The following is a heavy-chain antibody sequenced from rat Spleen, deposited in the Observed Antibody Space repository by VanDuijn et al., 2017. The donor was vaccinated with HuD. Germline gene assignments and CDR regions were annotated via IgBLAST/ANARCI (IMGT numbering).Heavy chain of an antibody. CDR3: ARRTADWYFDF. J-gene: IGHJ1*01. CDR2: ITYDGSST. V-gene: IGHV5-29*01. Sequence: EVQLVESGGGLVQPGRSLKLSCAASGFTFSDYGVAWVRQAPTKGLEWVAIITYDGSSTYYRDSVNGRFTISRDNAESTLYLQMNSLRSEDTATYYCARRTADWYFDFWGPGTMVTVSS. CDR1: GFTFSDYG.